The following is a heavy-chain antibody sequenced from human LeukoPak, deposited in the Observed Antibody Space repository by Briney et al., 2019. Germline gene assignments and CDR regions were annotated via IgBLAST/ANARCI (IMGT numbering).Heavy chain of an antibody. CDR2: INPSGGSA. CDR1: GYNLTNYY. J-gene: IGHJ6*03. CDR3: ARGGQRVATYYYYMDV. D-gene: IGHD1-1*01. Sequence: ASVKVSCKASGYNLTNYYMHWVRQAPGQGLEWMGIINPSGGSATYAQKFQGRVTMTRDMSTSTVYMELSSLRSEDTAVYSCARGGQRVATYYYYMDVWGKGTTVTVSS. V-gene: IGHV1-46*01.